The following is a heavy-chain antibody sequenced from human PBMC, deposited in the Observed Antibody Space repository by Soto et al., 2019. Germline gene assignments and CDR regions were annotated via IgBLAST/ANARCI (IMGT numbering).Heavy chain of an antibody. Sequence: QVQLVESGGGVVQPGRSLRLSCVVSGFTFTSHGMHWVRQAPGKGLEWVAVISCDGTNRYYADSVKGRFTISRDDSKNTLYLQMYRLRREDTAVYYCAKDPGIMGATGIFDVWGQVTMFTVSS. V-gene: IGHV3-30*18. CDR2: ISCDGTNR. CDR3: AKDPGIMGATGIFDV. J-gene: IGHJ3*01. D-gene: IGHD1-26*01. CDR1: GFTFTSHG.